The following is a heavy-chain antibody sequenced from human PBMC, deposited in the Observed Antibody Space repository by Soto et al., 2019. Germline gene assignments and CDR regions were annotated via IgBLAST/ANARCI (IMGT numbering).Heavy chain of an antibody. CDR3: ARGRSGYSYRGDFDY. CDR1: GGSISGGGYS. J-gene: IGHJ4*02. CDR2: IHHSGST. V-gene: IGHV4-30-2*01. D-gene: IGHD5-18*01. Sequence: NPSETLSLTCAVSGGSISGGGYSWSWIRQPPGKGLEWIGYIHHSGSTYYNPSLKSRVTISVDRSKNQFSLKLSSVTAADTAVYYCARGRSGYSYRGDFDYWGQGTLVTVSS.